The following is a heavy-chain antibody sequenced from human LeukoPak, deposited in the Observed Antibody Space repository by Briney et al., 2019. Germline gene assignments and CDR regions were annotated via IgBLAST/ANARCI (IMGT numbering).Heavy chain of an antibody. Sequence: GRSLRLSCAASGFTFSRLGMQWVRQAPGKGLEWVAMIWHDGSVEEYAASVKGRFTISRDNSRDTLFLQMSRLRDDDTAVYYCAKEGDQFRGYLDAWGKGTTVTVSS. CDR1: GFTFSRLG. J-gene: IGHJ6*03. CDR2: IWHDGSVE. V-gene: IGHV3-33*06. D-gene: IGHD3-16*01. CDR3: AKEGDQFRGYLDA.